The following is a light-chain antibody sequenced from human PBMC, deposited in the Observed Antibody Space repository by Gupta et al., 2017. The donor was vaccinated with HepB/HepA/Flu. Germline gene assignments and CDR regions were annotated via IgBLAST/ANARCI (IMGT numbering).Light chain of an antibody. CDR3: ETWDSNTRV. CDR1: SGNSSDV. J-gene: IGLJ3*02. Sequence: PALTPSSSASASLGSSVKPTCTLSSGNSSDVIAWHQQQPGQAPRYLMRLEGSGTYNTGSVAPARFSGSSSGADPYLTMSHVQAEDEDDYYCETWDSNTRVFGGGTKLTVL. V-gene: IGLV4-60*03. CDR2: LEGSGTY.